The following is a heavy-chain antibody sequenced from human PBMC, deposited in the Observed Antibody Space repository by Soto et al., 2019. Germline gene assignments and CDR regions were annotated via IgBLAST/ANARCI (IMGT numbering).Heavy chain of an antibody. D-gene: IGHD3-10*01. Sequence: PSETLSLTCTVSGGSISSSSYYWGWIRQPPGKGLERIGSIYYSGSTYYNPSLKSRVTISVDTSKNQFSLKLSSVTAADTAVYYCARRTFRDPPGDYFDYWGQGRLVTVSS. CDR2: IYYSGST. CDR3: ARRTFRDPPGDYFDY. J-gene: IGHJ4*02. V-gene: IGHV4-39*01. CDR1: GGSISSSSYY.